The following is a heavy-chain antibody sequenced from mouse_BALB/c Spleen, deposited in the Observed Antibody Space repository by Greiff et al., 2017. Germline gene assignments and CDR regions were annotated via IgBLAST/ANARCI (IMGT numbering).Heavy chain of an antibody. Sequence: VQLQQSGPELVKPGASVKISCKASGYAFSSSWMNWVKQRPGQGLEWIGRIYPGDGDTNYNEKFKGKATLTADKSSSTAYMQLSSLTSDDSAVYFCARGARDFDYWGQGTTLTVSS. CDR2: IYPGDGDT. D-gene: IGHD3-1*01. J-gene: IGHJ2*01. V-gene: IGHV1-82*01. CDR3: ARGARDFDY. CDR1: GYAFSSSW.